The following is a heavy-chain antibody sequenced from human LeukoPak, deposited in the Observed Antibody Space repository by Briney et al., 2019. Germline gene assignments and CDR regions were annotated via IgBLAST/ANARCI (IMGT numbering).Heavy chain of an antibody. CDR3: ARESSGSSTFDY. CDR2: TRNKANSYTT. D-gene: IGHD1-26*01. CDR1: GGSISSSTYY. J-gene: IGHJ4*02. V-gene: IGHV3-72*01. Sequence: LSLTCTVSGGSISSSTYYWGWIRQPPGKGLEWVVRTRNKANSYTTEYAASVKGRFTISRDDSKNSLYLQMNSLKTEDTAVYYCARESSGSSTFDYWGQGTLVTVSS.